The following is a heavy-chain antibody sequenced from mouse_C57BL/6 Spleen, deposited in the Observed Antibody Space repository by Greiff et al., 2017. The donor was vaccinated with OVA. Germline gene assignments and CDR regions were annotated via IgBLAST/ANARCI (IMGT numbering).Heavy chain of an antibody. V-gene: IGHV1-69*01. CDR3: ARSYDGPYDFDY. Sequence: QVQLQQSGAELVMPGASVKLSCKASGYTFTSYWMHWVKQRPGQGLEWIGEIDPSDSYTNYNQKFKGKSTLTVDKSSSTAYMQLSSLTSEDSAVYYCARSYDGPYDFDYWGQGTTLTVSS. J-gene: IGHJ2*01. CDR2: IDPSDSYT. D-gene: IGHD2-3*01. CDR1: GYTFTSYW.